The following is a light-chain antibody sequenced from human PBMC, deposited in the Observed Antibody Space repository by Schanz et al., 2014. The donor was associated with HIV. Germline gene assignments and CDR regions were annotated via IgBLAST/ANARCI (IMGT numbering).Light chain of an antibody. CDR3: AAWDDSLNGWV. CDR1: SSNIGSNT. V-gene: IGLV1-44*01. J-gene: IGLJ3*02. Sequence: QSVLTQAPSASGTPGQRVIISCSGSSSNIGSNTVSWYQQLPGTAPKLLIYNSYHRPSGVPDRFSGSTSGTSASLAISGLQSEDEGDYYCAAWDDSLNGWVFGGGTKLTVL. CDR2: NSY.